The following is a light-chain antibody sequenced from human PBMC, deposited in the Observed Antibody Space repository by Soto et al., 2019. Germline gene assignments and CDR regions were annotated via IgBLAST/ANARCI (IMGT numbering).Light chain of an antibody. V-gene: IGLV2-14*01. CDR2: VVS. Sequence: QSVLTQPASVSGSPGQSITISCTGTSSDVGRYNYVSWYQQYPGKAPKLMIYVVSSRPSGVSNRFSGSKSGNTAFLTIFGLQADDEADYYCASYTGGSTLVEFGGGTKVTVL. CDR3: ASYTGGSTLVE. CDR1: SSDVGRYNY. J-gene: IGLJ2*01.